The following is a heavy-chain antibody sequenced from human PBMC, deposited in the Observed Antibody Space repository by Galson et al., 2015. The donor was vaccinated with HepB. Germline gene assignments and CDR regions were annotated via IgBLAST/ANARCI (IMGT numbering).Heavy chain of an antibody. J-gene: IGHJ4*02. Sequence: SLRLSCAASGFTFSNYGMHFFRQAPGKGLEWVAVIWYDGSNEYYADSVKGRFTISRDNSNDTMSLQMNSLRAEDTAVYYCARAGGKTVVTADYWGQGTRVTVSS. D-gene: IGHD2-21*02. CDR2: IWYDGSNE. CDR1: GFTFSNYG. V-gene: IGHV3-33*01. CDR3: ARAGGKTVVTADY.